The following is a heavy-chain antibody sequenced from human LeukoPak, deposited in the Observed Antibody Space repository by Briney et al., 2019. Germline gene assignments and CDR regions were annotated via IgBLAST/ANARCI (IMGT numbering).Heavy chain of an antibody. CDR3: ARPQHDYGDYYS. Sequence: SETLSLTCSVSGDSISSGAYWGWIRQPPGKGLEWIGSIYYTGSTYYNPSLRSRVTISVDTSKNQFSLKLRSVTAADTAVYYCARPQHDYGDYYSWGQGTLVTVSS. CDR1: GDSISSGAY. J-gene: IGHJ4*02. CDR2: IYYTGST. D-gene: IGHD4-17*01. V-gene: IGHV4-39*01.